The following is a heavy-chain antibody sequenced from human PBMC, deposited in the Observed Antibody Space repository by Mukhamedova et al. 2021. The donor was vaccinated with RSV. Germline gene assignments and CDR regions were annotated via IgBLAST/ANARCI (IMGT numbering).Heavy chain of an antibody. J-gene: IGHJ4*02. CDR2: INHSGST. CDR3: AGGEYSNRLYRYFDY. Sequence: WLGEINHSGSTNYNPSLKSRVTISVDTSKNQFSLKLSSVTAADTAVYYCAGGEYSNRLYRYFDYWGQG. D-gene: IGHD6-13*01. V-gene: IGHV4-34*01.